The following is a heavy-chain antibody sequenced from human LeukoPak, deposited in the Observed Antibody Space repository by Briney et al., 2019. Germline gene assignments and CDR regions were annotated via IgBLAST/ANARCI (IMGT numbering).Heavy chain of an antibody. CDR1: GLTFSSYW. J-gene: IGHJ4*02. Sequence: GGSLRLSCAASGLTFSSYWMHWVRQAPGKGLVWVSRISTDGSSTSYADSVKGRFTISRDNAKNTLYLQMNSLTAEDTAVYYCARDPKQLIVGAATGGDWGQETLVTVSS. CDR3: ARDPKQLIVGAATGGD. D-gene: IGHD1-26*01. V-gene: IGHV3-74*01. CDR2: ISTDGSST.